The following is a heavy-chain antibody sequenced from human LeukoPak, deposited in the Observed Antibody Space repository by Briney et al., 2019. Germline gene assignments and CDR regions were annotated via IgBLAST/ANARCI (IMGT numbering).Heavy chain of an antibody. Sequence: ASVKVSCKASGYTFTGYYMHWVRQAPGQGLEWMGWINPNSGSTNYAQKFQGRVTMTRDTSISTAYMELSRLRSDDTAVYYCARLASLYDSSGYYWGDYWGQGTLVTVSS. CDR1: GYTFTGYY. CDR3: ARLASLYDSSGYYWGDY. D-gene: IGHD3-22*01. J-gene: IGHJ4*02. V-gene: IGHV1-2*02. CDR2: INPNSGST.